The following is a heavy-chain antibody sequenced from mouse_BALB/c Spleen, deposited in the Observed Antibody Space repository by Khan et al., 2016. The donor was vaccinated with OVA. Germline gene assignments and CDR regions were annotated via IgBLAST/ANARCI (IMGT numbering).Heavy chain of an antibody. D-gene: IGHD2-3*01. CDR2: ISSGSSTI. CDR3: ARTGYYYFDY. J-gene: IGHJ2*01. V-gene: IGHV5-17*02. Sequence: EVELVESGGGLVQPGGSRKLSCAASGFTFSGFGMHWVHQAPEKGLEWVAYISSGSSTIYYADTVKGRFTISRDNPKNTLFLQMASLRSEDTAMYYCARTGYYYFDYWGQGTTLTVSS. CDR1: GFTFSGFG.